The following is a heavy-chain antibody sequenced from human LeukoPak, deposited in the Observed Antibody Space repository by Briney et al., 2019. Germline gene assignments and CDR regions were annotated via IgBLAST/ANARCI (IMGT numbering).Heavy chain of an antibody. D-gene: IGHD1-26*01. J-gene: IGHJ5*02. V-gene: IGHV3-73*01. CDR2: IRSKANSHAT. CDR3: TRHRWELLSNWFDP. Sequence: GGSLRLSCAASGFTFSGSAMHWVRQASGKGLEWVGRIRSKANSHATAYAASVKGRFTISRDDSKNTAYLQMNSLKTEDTAVYYCTRHRWELLSNWFDPWGQGTLVTVSS. CDR1: GFTFSGSA.